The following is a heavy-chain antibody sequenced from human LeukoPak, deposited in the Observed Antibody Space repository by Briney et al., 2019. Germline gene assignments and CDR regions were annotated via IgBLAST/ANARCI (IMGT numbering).Heavy chain of an antibody. V-gene: IGHV1-2*02. CDR3: ARDQRHRLLWFGDSSGGWFDP. CDR1: GYTFTGYY. CDR2: INPNSGGT. J-gene: IGHJ5*02. Sequence: ASVKVSCKASGYTFTGYYMHWVRQAPGQGLEWMGWINPNSGGTNYAQKSQGRVTMTRDTSISTAYMELRSLSSDDTAVYYCARDQRHRLLWFGDSSGGWFDPWGQGTLVTVSS. D-gene: IGHD3-10*01.